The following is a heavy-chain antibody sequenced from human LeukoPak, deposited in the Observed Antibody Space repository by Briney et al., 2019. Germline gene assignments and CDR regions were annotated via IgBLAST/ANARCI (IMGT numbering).Heavy chain of an antibody. CDR2: MSADNGDT. Sequence: GGPVKVSCKASGYTFNRYGMSWGRQAPGQGLEWMGGMSADNGDTEYAQKIQGRVTMTTETSTRTASIGLRSRRAHDTAMYSCATEVLIAGGRYGLDVWGQGTTVTVSS. CDR1: GYTFNRYG. V-gene: IGHV1-18*01. D-gene: IGHD2-15*01. J-gene: IGHJ6*02. CDR3: ATEVLIAGGRYGLDV.